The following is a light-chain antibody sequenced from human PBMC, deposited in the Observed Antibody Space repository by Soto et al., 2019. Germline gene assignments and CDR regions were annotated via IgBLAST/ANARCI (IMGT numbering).Light chain of an antibody. V-gene: IGKV3-15*01. CDR1: QSISNN. CDR2: GAS. Sequence: EIVLTQSPATLSVSPGDRATLACRASQSISNNLAWYQQKPGQAPRLLIYGASTRATGIPARFSGGGSGTDFTLSISSLQSEDVAVYFCQQHNNLPPITFAQGTRLDI. CDR3: QQHNNLPPIT. J-gene: IGKJ5*01.